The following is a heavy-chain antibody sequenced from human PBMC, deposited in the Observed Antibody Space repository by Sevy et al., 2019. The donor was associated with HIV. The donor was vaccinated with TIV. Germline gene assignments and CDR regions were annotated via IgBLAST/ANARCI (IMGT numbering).Heavy chain of an antibody. CDR1: GFTFSDYY. V-gene: IGHV3-11*01. CDR3: ARAAADCSGGTCYSAASNQYFQH. Sequence: GGSLRLSCAASGFTFSDYYMSWIRQAPGRGLEWIAYISIAGDIVYYAPSVKGRFTISRDNAKNSLYLQLNSLRAEDTAVYYCARAAADCSGGTCYSAASNQYFQHWGQGTLVTVSS. CDR2: ISIAGDIV. J-gene: IGHJ1*01. D-gene: IGHD2-15*01.